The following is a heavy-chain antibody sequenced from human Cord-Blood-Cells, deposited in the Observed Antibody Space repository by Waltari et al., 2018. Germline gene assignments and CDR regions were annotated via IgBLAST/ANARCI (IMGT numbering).Heavy chain of an antibody. CDR3: ASWKRPGIAAAGDY. V-gene: IGHV3-21*01. CDR1: GFTFSSYS. CDR2: ISSSSSYI. J-gene: IGHJ4*02. Sequence: EVQLVESGGGLVKPGGSLRLSCAASGFTFSSYSLNWVRQAPGKVLEWVSSISSSSSYIYYADSVKGRFTISRDNAKNSLYLQMNSLRAEDTAVYYCASWKRPGIAAAGDYWGQGTLVTVSS. D-gene: IGHD6-13*01.